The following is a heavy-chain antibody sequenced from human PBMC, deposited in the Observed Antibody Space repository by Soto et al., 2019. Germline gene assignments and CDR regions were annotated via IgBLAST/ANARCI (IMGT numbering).Heavy chain of an antibody. D-gene: IGHD2-8*02. CDR1: GFTFNTHR. V-gene: IGHV3-7*01. J-gene: IGHJ5*02. CDR2: IEQDGSEK. Sequence: GGSLRLSCAASGFTFNTHRMSWVRQAPGKGLEWVANIEQDGSEKNYVDSVKGRFTISRDNAKNSLYLQMNSLRPEDTTVYYCARGIPPWYNCFDPWGQGILVTVSS. CDR3: ARGIPPWYNCFDP.